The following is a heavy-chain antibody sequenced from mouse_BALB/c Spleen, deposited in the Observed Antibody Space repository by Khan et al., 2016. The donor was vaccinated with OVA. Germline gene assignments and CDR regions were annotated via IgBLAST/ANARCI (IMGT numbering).Heavy chain of an antibody. CDR1: GFTFSNFG. V-gene: IGHV5-17*02. Sequence: EVQLVESGGGLVQPGGSRKLSCAASGFTFSNFGMHWVRQAPEKGLEWVAYISSGSNTIHYADTVKGRFTISRDNPKNTLFLQMTSLRSEDTAMYYCVKGDYCHWYFDVWGAGTTVTVSS. D-gene: IGHD1-1*01. CDR3: VKGDYCHWYFDV. J-gene: IGHJ1*01. CDR2: ISSGSNTI.